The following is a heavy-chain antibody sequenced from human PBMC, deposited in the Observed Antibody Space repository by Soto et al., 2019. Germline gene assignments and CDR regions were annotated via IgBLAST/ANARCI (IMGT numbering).Heavy chain of an antibody. V-gene: IGHV3-9*01. J-gene: IGHJ4*02. D-gene: IGHD2-2*01. Sequence: RILACFSSVFIVEEDSVEWVRQVAGNWLEWVSIITSNIYSTKYADSGQVRFTLSTDNAKNSIYLEMNSLRVEDTAFYFCVKGTFSSHKVMLEYWRQGTLVTVPS. CDR1: VFIVEEDS. CDR3: VKGTFSSHKVMLEY. CDR2: ITSNIYST.